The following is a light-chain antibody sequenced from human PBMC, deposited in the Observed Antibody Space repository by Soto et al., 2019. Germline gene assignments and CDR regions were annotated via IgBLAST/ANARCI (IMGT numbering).Light chain of an antibody. CDR3: QHRGNWPLT. V-gene: IGKV3-11*01. J-gene: IGKJ4*01. CDR2: DAS. Sequence: EVVLTQSPATQSLSPGERATLSCRASQSVSSYLAWYQQRPGQAPRLLIYDASNRATSVPARFSGSGSGADFPLTISSLEPEDFAVYYCQHRGNWPLTFGGGTKLEIK. CDR1: QSVSSY.